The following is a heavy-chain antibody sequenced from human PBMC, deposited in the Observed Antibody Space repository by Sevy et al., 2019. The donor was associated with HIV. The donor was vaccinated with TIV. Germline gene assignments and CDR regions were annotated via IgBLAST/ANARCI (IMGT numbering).Heavy chain of an antibody. Sequence: GESLKISCAASGFTFSSYWMHWVRQAPGKGLVWVSRIKTDGSDTSYADSVKGRFTISREKTKNTLYLQMNSLRAEDTAVYYCARRPTDQSGSYWFDPWGQGTLVTVSS. D-gene: IGHD1-26*01. CDR2: IKTDGSDT. CDR1: GFTFSSYW. V-gene: IGHV3-74*01. J-gene: IGHJ5*02. CDR3: ARRPTDQSGSYWFDP.